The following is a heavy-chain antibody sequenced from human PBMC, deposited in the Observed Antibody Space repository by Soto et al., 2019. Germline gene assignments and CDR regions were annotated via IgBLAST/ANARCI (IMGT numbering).Heavy chain of an antibody. J-gene: IGHJ5*02. D-gene: IGHD3-16*01. V-gene: IGHV1-8*01. CDR2: MNPNNGKT. CDR3: AKDFGGLYNWFDP. CDR1: GDLFTSYD. Sequence: GAAVKVSCKASGDLFTSYDINWVRRAAGQGLEWLGRMNPNNGKTAYAQKFQGRLTMTRDTSISTVYMELSSLTSEDTAAYYCAKDFGGLYNWFDPWGQGTLVTVSS.